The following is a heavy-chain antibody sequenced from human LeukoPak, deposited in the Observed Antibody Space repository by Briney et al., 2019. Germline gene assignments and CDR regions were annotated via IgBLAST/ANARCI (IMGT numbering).Heavy chain of an antibody. CDR1: GGSISSSYYY. Sequence: PLETLSLTCTVSGGSISSSYYYWGWIRQPPGKGLEWIGYIYYSGSTNYNPSLKSRVTISVDTSKNQFSLKLSSVTAADTAVYYCARRFSSGWWTFDYWGQGTLVTVSS. D-gene: IGHD6-19*01. CDR2: IYYSGST. J-gene: IGHJ4*02. V-gene: IGHV4-61*05. CDR3: ARRFSSGWWTFDY.